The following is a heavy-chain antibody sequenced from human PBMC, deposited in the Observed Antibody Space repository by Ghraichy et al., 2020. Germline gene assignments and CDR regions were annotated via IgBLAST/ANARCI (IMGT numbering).Heavy chain of an antibody. J-gene: IGHJ4*02. Sequence: GGSLRLSCAASGFSFTDYWMHWVRQTPGRGLEWVSHLNIDGTTVNYADSVKGRFTISRDNAKNTMHLQMISLTVEDTAVYYCVRSYKDGLRHFDYWGQGTLVTVSS. CDR1: GFSFTDYW. V-gene: IGHV3-74*01. D-gene: IGHD1-14*01. CDR3: VRSYKDGLRHFDY. CDR2: LNIDGTTV.